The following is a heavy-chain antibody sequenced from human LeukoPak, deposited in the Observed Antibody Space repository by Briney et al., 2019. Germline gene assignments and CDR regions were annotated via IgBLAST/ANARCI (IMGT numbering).Heavy chain of an antibody. CDR2: IFRDGTNP. CDR1: GFTFSSYW. Sequence: GGSLRLSCEASGFTFSSYWMHWIRQAPGKGLVWVSRIFRDGTNPAYADSVKGRFTISRDNAKNTLYLQMNSLRAEDTAMYYCAALDHGHDYWGQGTLVSVST. J-gene: IGHJ4*02. CDR3: AALDHGHDY. V-gene: IGHV3-74*01.